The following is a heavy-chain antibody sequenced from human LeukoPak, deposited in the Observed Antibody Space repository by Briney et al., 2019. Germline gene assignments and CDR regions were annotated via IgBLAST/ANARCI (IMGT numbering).Heavy chain of an antibody. D-gene: IGHD3-16*01. CDR2: VSSSGRT. Sequence: PSEILSLTCTVSSDSFSNYHWSWLRQPPGKGLEWIGYVSSSGRTSYSPSLKSRVTISVDTSKNQFSLNLSSVTAADTAVYYCARVGRGDHTWGSYSCDHWGQGTLVSVSS. CDR3: ARVGRGDHTWGSYSCDH. V-gene: IGHV4-59*01. CDR1: SDSFSNYH. J-gene: IGHJ4*02.